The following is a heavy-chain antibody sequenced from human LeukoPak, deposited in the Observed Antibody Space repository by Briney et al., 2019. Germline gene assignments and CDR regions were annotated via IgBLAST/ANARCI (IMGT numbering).Heavy chain of an antibody. Sequence: GGSLRLSCSASGFTFINYAMHWVRQAPGKGLEYVSAISSNGGYTYYADSVRGRFTISRDNAKNSLYLQMNSLRDEDTAVYYCVRDPDALDYWGQGTLVTVSS. CDR2: ISSNGGYT. J-gene: IGHJ4*02. CDR1: GFTFINYA. CDR3: VRDPDALDY. V-gene: IGHV3-64*04.